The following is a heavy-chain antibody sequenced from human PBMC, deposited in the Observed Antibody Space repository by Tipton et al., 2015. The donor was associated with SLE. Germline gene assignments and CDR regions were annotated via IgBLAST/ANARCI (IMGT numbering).Heavy chain of an antibody. CDR2: IKQDGSEK. Sequence: SLRLSCAASGFTFSSYSMNWVRQAPGKGLEWVANIKQDGSEKYYVDSVKGRFTISRDNAKNSLYLQMNSLRAEDTAVYYCARSGLRYFDYWGQGTLVTVSS. CDR3: ARSGLRYFDY. CDR1: GFTFSSYS. J-gene: IGHJ4*02. V-gene: IGHV3-7*03. D-gene: IGHD5-12*01.